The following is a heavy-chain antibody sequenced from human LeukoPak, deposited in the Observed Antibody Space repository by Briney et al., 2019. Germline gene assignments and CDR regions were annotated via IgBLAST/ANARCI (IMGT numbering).Heavy chain of an antibody. CDR3: ARRSYSSGWYNYFDY. Sequence: GESLKISCKGSGYSFTSYWIGWVRQMPGKGLEWMEIIYPGDSDTRYSPSFQGQVTISADKSISTAYLQWSSLKASDTAMYYCARRSYSSGWYNYFDYWGQGTLVTVSS. J-gene: IGHJ4*02. D-gene: IGHD6-19*01. CDR2: IYPGDSDT. CDR1: GYSFTSYW. V-gene: IGHV5-51*01.